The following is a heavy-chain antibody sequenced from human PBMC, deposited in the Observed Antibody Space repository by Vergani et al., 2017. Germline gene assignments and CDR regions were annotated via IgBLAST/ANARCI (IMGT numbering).Heavy chain of an antibody. V-gene: IGHV7-4-1*02. CDR2: INTNTGNP. D-gene: IGHD3-16*01. Sequence: QVQLVQSGSELKKPGASVKVSCKASGYTFTNYNINWLRQAPGQGPEWMGWINTNTGNPTNAQDFTGRFVFSLDTSVNTAYLQISSLKAEDSAVYYCVRKRLGTTKGGFDYWGQGTLVSVSS. J-gene: IGHJ4*02. CDR3: VRKRLGTTKGGFDY. CDR1: GYTFTNYN.